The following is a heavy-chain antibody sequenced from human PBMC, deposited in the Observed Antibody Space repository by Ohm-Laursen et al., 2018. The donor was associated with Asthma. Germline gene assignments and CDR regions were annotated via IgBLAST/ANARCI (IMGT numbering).Heavy chain of an antibody. V-gene: IGHV3-30-3*01. CDR3: ARSKWFGELNDAFDI. CDR1: GFTFSSYA. CDR2: ISYDGSNK. Sequence: SLRLSCAASGFTFSSYAMHWVRQAPGKGLEWVAVISYDGSNKYYADSVKGRFTISRDNSKNTLYLQMNSLRAEDTAVYYCARSKWFGELNDAFDIWGQGTMVTVSS. D-gene: IGHD3-10*01. J-gene: IGHJ3*02.